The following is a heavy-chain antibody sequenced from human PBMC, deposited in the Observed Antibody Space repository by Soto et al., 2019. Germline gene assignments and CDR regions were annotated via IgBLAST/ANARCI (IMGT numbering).Heavy chain of an antibody. CDR1: GGTFSSYA. CDR2: IIPIFGTA. CDR3: ARGGGDYGGTDAFDI. Sequence: QVQLVQSGAEVKKPGSSVKVSCKASGGTFSSYAISWVRQAPGQGLEWMGGIIPIFGTANYAKKFQGRVTITADEATRTAYMELRSLRSEDTAVYCCARGGGDYGGTDAFDIWGQGTMVTVSS. V-gene: IGHV1-69*01. J-gene: IGHJ3*02. D-gene: IGHD4-17*01.